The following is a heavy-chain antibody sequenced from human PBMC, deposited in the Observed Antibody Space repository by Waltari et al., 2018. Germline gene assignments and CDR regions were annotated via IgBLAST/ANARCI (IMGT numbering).Heavy chain of an antibody. CDR3: ARDIAVAGNFDY. CDR2: IWYDGRNK. CDR1: GFTFSSYG. Sequence: QVQLVESGGGVVQPGRSLRLSCAASGFTFSSYGMHWVRQAPGKGLEWVAVIWYDGRNKYYADSVKGRFTISRDNSKNTLYLQMNSLRSEDTAVYYCARDIAVAGNFDYWGQGTLVTVSS. V-gene: IGHV3-33*08. D-gene: IGHD6-19*01. J-gene: IGHJ4*02.